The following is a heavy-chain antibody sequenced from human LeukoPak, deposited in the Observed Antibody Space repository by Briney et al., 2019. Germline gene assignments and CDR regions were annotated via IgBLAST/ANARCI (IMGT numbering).Heavy chain of an antibody. Sequence: SETLSLTCTVSGGSTTGCYWTWIRQPPGKGLEWIGYVYYSGRTSYNASLKSRVTTSVDTSKNQFFLKLSSVTAADTAVYYCARHMSVTYDAFDIWGQGTMVTVSS. CDR2: VYYSGRT. CDR1: GGSTTGCY. V-gene: IGHV4-59*08. D-gene: IGHD2-21*02. CDR3: ARHMSVTYDAFDI. J-gene: IGHJ3*02.